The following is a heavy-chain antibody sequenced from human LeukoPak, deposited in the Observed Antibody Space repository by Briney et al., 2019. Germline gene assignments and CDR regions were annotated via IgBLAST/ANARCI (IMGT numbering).Heavy chain of an antibody. CDR2: IQVDGSKG. CDR1: GFNFRTFG. Sequence: GGSLRLSCATSGFNFRTFGTHWLRQAPGKGLEWVAFIQVDGSKGSYADSVRGRFTISRDNSKNTLSLQMNGLRVEDTAVSYCAKEHRGVGAVTLYDYFDFWGQGPLVTVSS. V-gene: IGHV3-30*02. D-gene: IGHD1-26*01. CDR3: AKEHRGVGAVTLYDYFDF. J-gene: IGHJ4*02.